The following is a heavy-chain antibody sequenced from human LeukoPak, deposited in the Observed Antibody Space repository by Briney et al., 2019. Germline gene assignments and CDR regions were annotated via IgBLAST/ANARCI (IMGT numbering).Heavy chain of an antibody. Sequence: PSETLSLTCTVSGGSITSGDYHWSWLRQYPGKGLEWIGYIYHSGSTYYNPSLKSRLTISVDTSKNQFSLKLSSLTAADTAVYYCAREARGMATNAHDAFDIWGQGTMVTVSS. J-gene: IGHJ3*02. D-gene: IGHD5-12*01. CDR3: AREARGMATNAHDAFDI. V-gene: IGHV4-31*03. CDR2: IYHSGST. CDR1: GGSITSGDYH.